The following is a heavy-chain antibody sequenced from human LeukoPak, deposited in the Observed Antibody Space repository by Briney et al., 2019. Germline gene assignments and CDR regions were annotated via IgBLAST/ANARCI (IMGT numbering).Heavy chain of an antibody. CDR2: ISGSDGHL. V-gene: IGHV3-23*01. Sequence: GGSLRLSCAASGFTFSNFAMSWVRQTPEKGLEWVSAISGSDGHLFYADSVRGRFTISRDNSKNTLSLQMNSLRADDTAVYFCAKESPYSSNRLYYFDYWGQGTLVTVSS. CDR3: AKESPYSSNRLYYFDY. CDR1: GFTFSNFA. J-gene: IGHJ4*02. D-gene: IGHD2-21*01.